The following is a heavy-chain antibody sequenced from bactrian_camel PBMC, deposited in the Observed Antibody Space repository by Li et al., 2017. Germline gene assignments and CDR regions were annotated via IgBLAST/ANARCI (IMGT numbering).Heavy chain of an antibody. CDR1: GFTFSTYL. D-gene: IGHD2*01. V-gene: IGHV3S25*01. J-gene: IGHJ4*01. CDR3: VTAYGYGDRVRSEVT. CDR2: INSVDDT. Sequence: QLVESGGGLVQPGGSLRLSCAASGFTFSTYLINWVRQIPGKGLEWVSTINSVDDTYYADSVKGRFTISRDNAKNTVYLQMNSLKPEDTAVYYCVTAYGYGDRVRSEVTWGQGTQVTVS.